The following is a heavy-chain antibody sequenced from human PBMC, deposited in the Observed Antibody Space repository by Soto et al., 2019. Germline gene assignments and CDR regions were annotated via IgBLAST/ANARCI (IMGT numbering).Heavy chain of an antibody. V-gene: IGHV3-23*01. CDR3: TTGPFIAGDY. Sequence: EVQLLESGGGLVQPGGSLRLSCGASGFPFSNFAMSWVRQAPGKGLEWVSVITSSGDSTYFADSVKGRFTISRDNSKNTLYLQLNSLRAEATATYYCTTGPFIAGDYWRQGTLVTVSS. D-gene: IGHD1-1*01. J-gene: IGHJ4*02. CDR1: GFPFSNFA. CDR2: ITSSGDST.